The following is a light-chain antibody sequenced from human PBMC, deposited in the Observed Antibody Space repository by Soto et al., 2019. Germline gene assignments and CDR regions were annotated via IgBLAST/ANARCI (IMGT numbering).Light chain of an antibody. CDR2: GAS. Sequence: EILMTQSPSTLSVSPGERATLSCRASQSIRSNLAWYQHKPGQAPRLLIFGASSRDTGVPARFSGSGSGTEFTLIISSMQSEDVAVYYCQEYYNWTPFTFGQGTKLEIK. CDR3: QEYYNWTPFT. J-gene: IGKJ2*01. CDR1: QSIRSN. V-gene: IGKV3-15*01.